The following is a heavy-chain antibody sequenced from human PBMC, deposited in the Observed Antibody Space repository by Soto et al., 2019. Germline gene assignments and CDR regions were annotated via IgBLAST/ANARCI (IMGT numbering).Heavy chain of an antibody. J-gene: IGHJ6*02. Sequence: PGGSLRLSCAASGFTFSSYCIHWVRQAPGKGLEWVAVIWYDGSNKCYADSVKGRFTISRDNSKNTLYLQMSSLRAEDTAVYYCAKTRSYYSSFGMDVWGQGTTVTVSS. V-gene: IGHV3-33*03. CDR3: AKTRSYYSSFGMDV. D-gene: IGHD3-10*01. CDR1: GFTFSSYC. CDR2: IWYDGSNK.